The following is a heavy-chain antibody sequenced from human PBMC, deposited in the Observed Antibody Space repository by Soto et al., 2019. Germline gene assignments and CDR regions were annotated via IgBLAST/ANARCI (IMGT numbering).Heavy chain of an antibody. D-gene: IGHD6-19*01. CDR1: GFTFTSHA. J-gene: IGHJ4*02. V-gene: IGHV3-64*01. CDR2: MTSNGDRA. Sequence: EVQLVESGGGLVQPGGSLRLSCAASGFTFTSHAIHWFRQSPGKGLEYVSSMTSNGDRADYSHSVKGRFTVSRDESKNTRYLQMDSLRTEDMAVYFCARERGEYTSGWYDYWGQGPLVTVSS. CDR3: ARERGEYTSGWYDY.